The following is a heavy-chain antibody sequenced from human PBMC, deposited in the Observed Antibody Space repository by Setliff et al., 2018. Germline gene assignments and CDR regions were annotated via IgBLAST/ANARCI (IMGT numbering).Heavy chain of an antibody. Sequence: GESLKISCKGSGYSFTRYWIGWVRRMPGKGLEWMGIIYPGDSDTRYSPSFQGQVTISADKSISTAYLQWSSLKASDTAMYYCARVEGYCSGGTCYSFDYWGQGTLVTV. J-gene: IGHJ4*02. CDR1: GYSFTRYW. CDR2: IYPGDSDT. D-gene: IGHD2-15*01. V-gene: IGHV5-51*01. CDR3: ARVEGYCSGGTCYSFDY.